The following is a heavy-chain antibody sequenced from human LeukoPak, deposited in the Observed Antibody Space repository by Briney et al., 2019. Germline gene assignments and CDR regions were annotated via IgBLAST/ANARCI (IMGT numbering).Heavy chain of an antibody. D-gene: IGHD6-13*01. J-gene: IGHJ4*02. V-gene: IGHV3-21*01. Sequence: PGGSLRLSCAASGFTFSSYSMNWVRQAPGKGLEWVSSISSSSSYIYYADSVRGRFTISRDNAKNSLYLQMNSLRAEDTAVYYCARQVNIAAADASGYWGQGTLVTVSS. CDR1: GFTFSSYS. CDR2: ISSSSSYI. CDR3: ARQVNIAAADASGY.